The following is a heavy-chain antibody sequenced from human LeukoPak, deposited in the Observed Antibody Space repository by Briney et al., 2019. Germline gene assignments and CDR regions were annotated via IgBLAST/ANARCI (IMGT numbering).Heavy chain of an antibody. Sequence: PSETLSLTCTASGGSISSYYWSWIRQPPGKGLEWIGYIYTSGSTNYNPSLKSRVTISVDTSKNQFSLKLSSVTAADTAVYYCARHHDSSGYYFDYWGQGTLVTVSS. CDR3: ARHHDSSGYYFDY. CDR2: IYTSGST. CDR1: GGSISSYY. D-gene: IGHD3-22*01. J-gene: IGHJ4*02. V-gene: IGHV4-4*09.